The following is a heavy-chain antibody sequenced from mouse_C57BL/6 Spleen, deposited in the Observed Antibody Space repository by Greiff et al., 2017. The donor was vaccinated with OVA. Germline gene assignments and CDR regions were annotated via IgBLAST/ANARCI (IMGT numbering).Heavy chain of an antibody. J-gene: IGHJ1*03. CDR3: ARSLPHFDV. CDR2: IRNKANGYTT. Sequence: EVHLVESGGGLVQPGGSLSLSCAASGFTFTDYYMSWVRQPPGKALEWLGFIRNKANGYTTEYSASVKGRFTISRDNSQSILYLQMNALRAEDSATYYCARSLPHFDVWGTGTTVTVSS. V-gene: IGHV7-3*01. CDR1: GFTFTDYY.